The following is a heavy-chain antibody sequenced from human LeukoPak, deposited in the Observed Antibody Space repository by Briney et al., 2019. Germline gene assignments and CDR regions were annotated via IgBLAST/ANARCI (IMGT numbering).Heavy chain of an antibody. CDR2: IYYSGST. Sequence: SEALSLICTVSGGSISIYYWSWIRQPPGKGLEWIGYIYYSGSTNYNPSLKSRVTISVDTSKNQFSLKLSSVTAADTAVYYCARGGTVRNGMDVWGQGTTVTVSS. CDR3: ARGGTVRNGMDV. CDR1: GGSISIYY. J-gene: IGHJ6*02. V-gene: IGHV4-59*01. D-gene: IGHD1-26*01.